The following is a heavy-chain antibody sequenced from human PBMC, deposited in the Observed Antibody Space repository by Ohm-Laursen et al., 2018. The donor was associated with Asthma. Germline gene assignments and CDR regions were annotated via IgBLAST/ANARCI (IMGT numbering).Heavy chain of an antibody. CDR2: IWYDGSNK. CDR3: ARDVMEWYLPAFDF. Sequence: RSLRLSCAASGFTFSNYGMHWVRQAPGKGLEWVAVIWYDGSNKYYADSVKGRFTISRDNSKNTLYLQMNSLRVEDTAVYYCARDVMEWYLPAFDFWGQGTLVTVSS. V-gene: IGHV3-33*01. CDR1: GFTFSNYG. D-gene: IGHD3-3*01. J-gene: IGHJ4*02.